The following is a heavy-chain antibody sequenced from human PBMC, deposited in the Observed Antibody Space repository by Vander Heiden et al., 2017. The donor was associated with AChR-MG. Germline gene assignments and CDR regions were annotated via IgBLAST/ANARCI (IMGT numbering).Heavy chain of an antibody. CDR3: AHRGYNWNRFDY. J-gene: IGHJ4*02. CDR1: GFSLSTSGVG. CDR2: IYWDDDK. D-gene: IGHD1-20*01. V-gene: IGHV2-5*02. Sequence: QITLKESGPTLVKPTQTLTLPCPFSGFSLSTSGVGVGWIRQPPGKALEWLALIYWDDDKRYSTSLKSRLNITKDTSKNQVVLTMTNMDPVDTATYYCAHRGYNWNRFDYWCQGTLVAVAS.